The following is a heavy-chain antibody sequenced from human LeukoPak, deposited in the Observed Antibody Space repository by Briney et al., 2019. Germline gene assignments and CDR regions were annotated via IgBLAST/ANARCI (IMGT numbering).Heavy chain of an antibody. J-gene: IGHJ5*02. D-gene: IGHD2-15*01. CDR2: IYYSGST. CDR3: ARAVIDLAATPDWFDP. V-gene: IGHV4-39*07. CDR1: GGSISSSSYY. Sequence: SETLSLTCTVSGGSISSSSYYWGWIRQPPGKGLEWIGSIYYSGSTYYNPSLKSRVTVSVDTSKNQFSLKLSSVTAADTAVYYCARAVIDLAATPDWFDPWGQGTLVTVSS.